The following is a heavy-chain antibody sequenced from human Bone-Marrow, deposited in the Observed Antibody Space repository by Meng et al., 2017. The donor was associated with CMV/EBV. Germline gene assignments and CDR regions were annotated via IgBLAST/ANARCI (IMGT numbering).Heavy chain of an antibody. CDR1: GYTFTGYY. V-gene: IGHV1-2*02. CDR2: INPNSGGT. Sequence: ASVKVSCKASGYTFTGYYMHWVRQAPGQGLEWMGWINPNSGGTNYAQKFQGRVTMTRDTSISTAYMELRSLRSDDTAVYYCAREVAFVVVPAAISWGWFDPWGQGTLVTVSS. CDR3: AREVAFVVVPAAISWGWFDP. D-gene: IGHD2-2*01. J-gene: IGHJ5*02.